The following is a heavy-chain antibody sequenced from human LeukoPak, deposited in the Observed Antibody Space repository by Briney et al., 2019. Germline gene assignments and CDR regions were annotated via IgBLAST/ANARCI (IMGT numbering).Heavy chain of an antibody. CDR3: ARVGYCSGGSCYGIDY. V-gene: IGHV3-33*01. CDR2: IWYDGSNK. J-gene: IGHJ4*02. CDR1: GLTFSSYG. D-gene: IGHD2-15*01. Sequence: GGSLRLSCAASGLTFSSYGMHWVRQAPGKGLEWVAVIWYDGSNKYYADSVKGRFTISRDNSKNTLYLQMNSLRAEDTAVYYCARVGYCSGGSCYGIDYWGRGTLVTVSS.